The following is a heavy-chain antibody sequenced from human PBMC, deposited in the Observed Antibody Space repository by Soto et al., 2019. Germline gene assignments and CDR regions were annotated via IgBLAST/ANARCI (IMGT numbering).Heavy chain of an antibody. J-gene: IGHJ4*02. Sequence: GGSLRLSCTASRFAFSQYGMSWVRQAPGKGLEWVSSIRSFDYRTNYADSVKGRFTISRDNSKSTLSLQMNSLRAEDTAVYYCAKDVESGWYEAFDYWGPGTLVTVSS. V-gene: IGHV3-23*01. D-gene: IGHD6-19*01. CDR2: IRSFDYRT. CDR1: RFAFSQYG. CDR3: AKDVESGWYEAFDY.